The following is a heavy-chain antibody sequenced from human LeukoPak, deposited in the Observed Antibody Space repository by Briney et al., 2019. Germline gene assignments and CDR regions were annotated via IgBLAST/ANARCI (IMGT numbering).Heavy chain of an antibody. CDR1: SFTSTYSD. D-gene: IGHD4-17*01. Sequence: GASVKVSCKTSSFTSTYSDITWVRQAPGQGLEWMGWISGYNGNTKYAQNFQGRVTMTTDTSTSTAYMELRSLTSDDTAVYYCARGSYGDYPYSFDYWGQGALVTVSS. J-gene: IGHJ4*02. V-gene: IGHV1-18*01. CDR3: ARGSYGDYPYSFDY. CDR2: ISGYNGNT.